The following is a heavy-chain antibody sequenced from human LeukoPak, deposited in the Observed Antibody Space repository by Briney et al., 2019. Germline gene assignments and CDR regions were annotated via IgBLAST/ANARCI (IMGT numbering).Heavy chain of an antibody. CDR2: INHSGST. J-gene: IGHJ6*02. D-gene: IGHD5-12*01. CDR1: GGSFSGYY. CDR3: ARGYRGPSYYYYGMDV. Sequence: SETLSLTCAVYGGSFSGYYWSWIRQPPGKGLEWIGEINHSGSTNYNPSLKSRVTISVVTSKNQFSLKLSSVTAADTAVYYCARGYRGPSYYYYGMDVWGQGTTVTVSS. V-gene: IGHV4-34*01.